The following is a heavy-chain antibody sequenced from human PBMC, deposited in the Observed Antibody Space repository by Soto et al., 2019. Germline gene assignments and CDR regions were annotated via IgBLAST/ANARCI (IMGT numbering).Heavy chain of an antibody. Sequence: GASVKVSCTASGYTFTSYAMHWVRQAPGQRLEWMGWINAGNGNTKYSQKFQGRVTITRDTSASTAYMELSSLRSEDTAVYYCAGGIVDYGDYGGAFDIWGQGTMVTVSS. V-gene: IGHV1-3*01. CDR2: INAGNGNT. CDR3: AGGIVDYGDYGGAFDI. J-gene: IGHJ3*02. D-gene: IGHD4-17*01. CDR1: GYTFTSYA.